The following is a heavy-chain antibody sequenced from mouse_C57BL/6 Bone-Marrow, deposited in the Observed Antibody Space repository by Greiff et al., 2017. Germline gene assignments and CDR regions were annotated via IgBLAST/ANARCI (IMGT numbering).Heavy chain of an antibody. Sequence: QVQLQQPGTELVKPGASVKLSCKASGYTFTSYWMHWVKQRPGQGLAWIGNINPSNGGTNYNEKFKRKATLIVDKSSSTAYMQLRSLTSEDSAVYYCARRLYGSSYEYFDVWGTGTTVTVSS. D-gene: IGHD1-1*01. CDR2: INPSNGGT. CDR1: GYTFTSYW. J-gene: IGHJ1*03. V-gene: IGHV1-53*01. CDR3: ARRLYGSSYEYFDV.